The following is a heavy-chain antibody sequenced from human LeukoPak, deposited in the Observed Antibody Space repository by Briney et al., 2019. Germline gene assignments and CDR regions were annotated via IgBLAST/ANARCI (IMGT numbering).Heavy chain of an antibody. J-gene: IGHJ4*02. V-gene: IGHV1-8*01. Sequence: GASVKVSCKASGCTFTSYDINWVRQATGQGLEWMGWMNPNSANTGYAQKFQGRVSMTRNTSINTAYMELSSLRSEDTAVYYCAMRNGSGSLYFDYWGRGTLVTVSS. D-gene: IGHD3-10*01. CDR2: MNPNSANT. CDR1: GCTFTSYD. CDR3: AMRNGSGSLYFDY.